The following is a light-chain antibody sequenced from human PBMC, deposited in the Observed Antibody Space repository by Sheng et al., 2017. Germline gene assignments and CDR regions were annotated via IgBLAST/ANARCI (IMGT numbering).Light chain of an antibody. V-gene: IGKV3-15*01. CDR3: QHYDKWPLP. Sequence: EIVMTQSPATLSVSPGERATLSCRASQSVNSLLAWYQQKPGQAPXLLIYGASTRATGIPARFXGSGSGTEFTLTISSLQSEDFAVYYCQHYDKWPLPFGGGTKVEIK. CDR1: QSVNSL. CDR2: GAS. J-gene: IGKJ4*01.